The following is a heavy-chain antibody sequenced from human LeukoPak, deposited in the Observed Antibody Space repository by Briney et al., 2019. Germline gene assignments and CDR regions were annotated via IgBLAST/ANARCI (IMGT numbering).Heavy chain of an antibody. J-gene: IGHJ5*02. D-gene: IGHD1-26*01. Sequence: ASVKVSCKASGYTFGTHWMHWVRQATGQGLEWMAIINPSGDFRSYAQKFQGRLTVTRDMSTRTVYMELSDLRPEDTAVYYCARDYSGEWEQLTGWWFDPWGQGTLVIVSS. CDR1: GYTFGTHW. CDR2: INPSGDFR. V-gene: IGHV1-46*01. CDR3: ARDYSGEWEQLTGWWFDP.